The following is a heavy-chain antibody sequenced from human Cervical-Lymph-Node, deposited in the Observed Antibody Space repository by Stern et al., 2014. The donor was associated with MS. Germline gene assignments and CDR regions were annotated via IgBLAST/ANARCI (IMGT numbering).Heavy chain of an antibody. V-gene: IGHV5-51*01. CDR2: VYPGDSSI. D-gene: IGHD4-17*01. Sequence: EVQLVESGAEVKKPGESLKISCKGSGYSFSIFWVAWVRQMPGRGLEWMGMVYPGDSSIRYSPSFQGHVTISADRSISTAYLQWNSLEASDTAMYYCARSGELGNYGPSDYWGQGTLITVSS. CDR3: ARSGELGNYGPSDY. CDR1: GYSFSIFW. J-gene: IGHJ4*02.